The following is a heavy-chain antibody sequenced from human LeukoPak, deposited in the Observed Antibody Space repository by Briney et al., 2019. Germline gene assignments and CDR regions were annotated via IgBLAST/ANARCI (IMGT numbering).Heavy chain of an antibody. D-gene: IGHD3-22*01. J-gene: IGHJ5*02. Sequence: PGGSLRLSCAASGFTFSSYSMNWVRQAPGKGLEWVSSISSSSSYIYYADSMKGRFTISRDNAKNSLYLQVNSLGAEDTAVYYCARDPFYYYDSSGYEEDWFDPWGQGTLVTVSS. CDR2: ISSSSSYI. V-gene: IGHV3-21*01. CDR1: GFTFSSYS. CDR3: ARDPFYYYDSSGYEEDWFDP.